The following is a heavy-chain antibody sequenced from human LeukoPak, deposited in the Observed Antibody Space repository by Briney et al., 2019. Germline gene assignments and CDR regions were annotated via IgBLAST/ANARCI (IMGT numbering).Heavy chain of an antibody. CDR3: ARGFIVGATTFID. D-gene: IGHD1-26*01. CDR1: GYTFTGYY. J-gene: IGHJ4*02. Sequence: ASVKVSCKASGYTFTGYYMHWVRQAPGQGLEWMGWINPNSGGTNYAQKFQGRVTLTRDTSISTAYMELSRLRSDDTAVYYCARGFIVGATTFIDWGQGTLVTVSS. V-gene: IGHV1-2*02. CDR2: INPNSGGT.